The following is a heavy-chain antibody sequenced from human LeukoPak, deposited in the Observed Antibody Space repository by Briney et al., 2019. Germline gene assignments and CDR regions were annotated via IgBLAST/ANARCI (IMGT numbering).Heavy chain of an antibody. Sequence: SETLSLTCAVYGGFFSGYYWSWIRQPPGKGLEWIGEINDSGSTNHNPSLKSRVTISVDTSKNQFSLKLSSVTAADTAVYYCARVRYCSGGSCYLPRGYFDLWGRGTLVTVSS. J-gene: IGHJ2*01. CDR1: GGFFSGYY. D-gene: IGHD2-15*01. CDR3: ARVRYCSGGSCYLPRGYFDL. V-gene: IGHV4-34*01. CDR2: INDSGST.